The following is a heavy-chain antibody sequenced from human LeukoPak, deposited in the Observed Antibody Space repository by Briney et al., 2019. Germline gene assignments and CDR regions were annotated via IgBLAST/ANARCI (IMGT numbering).Heavy chain of an antibody. V-gene: IGHV4-31*03. J-gene: IGHJ6*02. CDR3: ARNYDSRGYYYYGMDV. CDR2: IYYSGST. D-gene: IGHD3-22*01. CDR1: GGSISSGGYY. Sequence: SETLSLTCTVSGGSISSGGYYWSWIRQHPGKGLEWIGYIYYSGSTYYNPSLKSRVTISVDTSKNQFSLKLSSVAAADTAVYYCARNYDSRGYYYYGMDVWGQGTTVTVSS.